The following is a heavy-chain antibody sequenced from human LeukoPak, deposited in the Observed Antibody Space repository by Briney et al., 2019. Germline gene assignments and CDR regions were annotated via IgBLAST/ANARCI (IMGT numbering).Heavy chain of an antibody. CDR2: INPNSGGT. V-gene: IGHV1-2*02. J-gene: IGHJ4*02. CDR1: GYTFTGYY. Sequence: GASVKVSCKASGYTFTGYYMHWVRQAPGQGLEWMGWINPNSGGTNYAQKFQGRVTMTRDTSISTAYMELSRLRSDDTAVYYCARDSSTHGPPFPGCYWGQGTLVTVSS. D-gene: IGHD2/OR15-2a*01. CDR3: ARDSSTHGPPFPGCY.